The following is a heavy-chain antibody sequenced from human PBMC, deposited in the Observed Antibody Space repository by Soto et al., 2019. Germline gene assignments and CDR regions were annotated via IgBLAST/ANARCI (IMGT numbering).Heavy chain of an antibody. CDR1: GFSLSTSGVG. V-gene: IGHV2-5*02. CDR3: AHRSGGYCSGGSCQNYMDV. J-gene: IGHJ6*03. CDR2: IYWDDDK. Sequence: QITLKESGPPLVKPTQTLTLTCTFSGFSLSTSGVGVGWIRQPPGKALEWLALIYWDDDKRYSPSLKSRLTITKDTSKNQVVLTMTNMDPVDTATYYCAHRSGGYCSGGSCQNYMDVWGKGTTVTVSS. D-gene: IGHD2-15*01.